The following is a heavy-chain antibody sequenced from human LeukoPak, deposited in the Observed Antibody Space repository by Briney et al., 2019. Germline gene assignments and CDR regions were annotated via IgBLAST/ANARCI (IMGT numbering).Heavy chain of an antibody. CDR2: ISSSSYI. CDR3: ARALFSRGSSSSFGY. J-gene: IGHJ4*02. V-gene: IGHV3-21*01. Sequence: GGSLRLSCAASGFTFSSYAMSWVRQAPGKGLEWVSSISSSSYIYYADSVKGRFTISRDNAKNSLYLQMNSLRAEDTAVYYCARALFSRGSSSSFGYWGQGTLVTVSS. CDR1: GFTFSSYA. D-gene: IGHD6-6*01.